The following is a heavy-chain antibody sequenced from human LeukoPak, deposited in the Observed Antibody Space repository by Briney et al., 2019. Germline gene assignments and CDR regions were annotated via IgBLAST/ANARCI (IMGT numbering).Heavy chain of an antibody. D-gene: IGHD6-13*01. J-gene: IGHJ4*02. V-gene: IGHV1-46*01. Sequence: ASVKVSCKSSGYTFTIYYMHWVRQAPGQGLEWMGIINPSGGSTSYAQKFQGRVTMTRDTSTSTVYMELSSLRSEDTAVYYCARALAAAGMRGYFDYWGQGTLVTVSS. CDR1: GYTFTIYY. CDR3: ARALAAAGMRGYFDY. CDR2: INPSGGST.